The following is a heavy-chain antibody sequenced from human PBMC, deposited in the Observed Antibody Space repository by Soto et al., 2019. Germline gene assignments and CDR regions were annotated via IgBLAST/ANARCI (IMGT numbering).Heavy chain of an antibody. CDR2: INGDGASL. V-gene: IGHV3-74*03. Sequence: EVRLEEAGGGFVQPGGSLRVSCSGSGFIFSSFWMHWVRQGPGKGLDWVSRINGDGASLAYADSVKGRFSISRDNVKNTLPLQMNSLGADDTAVYFCAREGSLGLDVWGRGTTVTVSS. CDR3: AREGSLGLDV. CDR1: GFIFSSFW. D-gene: IGHD3-10*01. J-gene: IGHJ6*02.